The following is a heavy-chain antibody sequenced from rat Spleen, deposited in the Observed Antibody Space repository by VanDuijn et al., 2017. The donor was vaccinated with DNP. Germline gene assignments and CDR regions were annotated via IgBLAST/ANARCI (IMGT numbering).Heavy chain of an antibody. CDR1: GFTFSSYW. CDR3: IRWNSGHFDY. Sequence: EVQLVETGGGLVQPGGSLKLSCVASGFTFSSYWMFWIRQAPGKGLEWIASISSDGYAPYYGDSVKGRFTISRDNAKSTLYLQMNSLRYEDMATYYCIRWNSGHFDYWGQGVMVTVSS. J-gene: IGHJ2*01. D-gene: IGHD4-3*01. CDR2: ISSDGYAP. V-gene: IGHV5-58*01.